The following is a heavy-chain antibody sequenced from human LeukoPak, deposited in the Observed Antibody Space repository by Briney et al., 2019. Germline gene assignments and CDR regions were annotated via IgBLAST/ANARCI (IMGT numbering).Heavy chain of an antibody. CDR3: VRPPNSANFPNWFDP. Sequence: GGSLRLSCAASGFTFSNYNMNWVRQAPEKGLEWISSISGSSAYIYYADSVKGRFTISRDNAKNSLSLQMHRLRPDDTAMYYCVRPPNSANFPNWFDPWGQGTLVTVSS. CDR1: GFTFSNYN. CDR2: ISGSSAYI. J-gene: IGHJ5*02. V-gene: IGHV3-21*01. D-gene: IGHD2/OR15-2a*01.